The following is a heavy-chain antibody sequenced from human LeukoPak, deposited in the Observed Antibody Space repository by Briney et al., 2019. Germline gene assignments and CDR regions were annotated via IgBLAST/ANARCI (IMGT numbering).Heavy chain of an antibody. CDR1: GFTVSTNY. J-gene: IGHJ4*02. CDR2: IYSGGNT. CDR3: ADSNYWYPVDY. V-gene: IGHV3-53*01. D-gene: IGHD4-11*01. Sequence: PGGSLRLSCAASGFTVSTNYMSWVRQAPGKGLEWVSVIYSGGNTYYADSVKGRFTISRDNSKNTLYLQMNSLRAEDTALYYCADSNYWYPVDYWGQGTLVTVSS.